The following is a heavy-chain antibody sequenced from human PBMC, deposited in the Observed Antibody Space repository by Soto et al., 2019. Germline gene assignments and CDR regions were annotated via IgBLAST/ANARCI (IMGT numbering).Heavy chain of an antibody. CDR2: IRSKANSYAT. V-gene: IGHV3-73*02. D-gene: IGHD2-8*01. J-gene: IGHJ6*02. CDR1: GFTFSGSA. Sequence: EVQLVESGGGLVQPVGSLKLSCAASGFTFSGSAMHWVRQASGKGLEWVGRIRSKANSYATAYAASVKGRFTISRDDSKNTAYLQMNSLKTEDTAVYYCSRQMVLPFYYYYGMDVWGQGTTVTVSS. CDR3: SRQMVLPFYYYYGMDV.